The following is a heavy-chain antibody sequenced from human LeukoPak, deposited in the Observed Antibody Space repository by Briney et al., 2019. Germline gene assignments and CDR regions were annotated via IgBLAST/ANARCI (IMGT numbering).Heavy chain of an antibody. CDR1: GFTFSSYG. V-gene: IGHV3-30*18. J-gene: IGHJ4*02. CDR3: AKDTREYSSGWYYFDY. D-gene: IGHD6-19*01. Sequence: GGSLRLSCAASGFTFSSYGMHWVRQAPGKGLEWVAVISYDGSNKYYADSVKGRFTISRDNSKNTLYLQMNSLRAEDTAVYYCAKDTREYSSGWYYFDYWGQGTLVTVSS. CDR2: ISYDGSNK.